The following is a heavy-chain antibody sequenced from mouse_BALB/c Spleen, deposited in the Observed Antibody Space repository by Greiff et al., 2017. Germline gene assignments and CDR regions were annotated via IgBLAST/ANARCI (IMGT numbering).Heavy chain of an antibody. CDR1: GFTFSSYY. CDR2: INSNGGST. CDR3: ERLVYYGSSYERYYAMDY. V-gene: IGHV5-6-2*01. Sequence: EVKLVESGGGLVKLGGSLKLSCAASGFTFSSYYMSWVRQTPEKRLELVAAINSNGGSTYYPDTVKGRFTISRDNAKNTLYLQMSSLKSEDTALYYCERLVYYGSSYERYYAMDYWGQGTSVTVSS. D-gene: IGHD1-1*01. J-gene: IGHJ4*01.